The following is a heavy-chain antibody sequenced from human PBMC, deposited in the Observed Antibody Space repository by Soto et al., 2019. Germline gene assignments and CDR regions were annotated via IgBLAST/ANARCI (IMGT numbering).Heavy chain of an antibody. CDR1: GSTFSSDA. V-gene: IGHV3-23*01. D-gene: IGHD2-2*01. CDR3: AKARRYCSSTSCPPGWFDP. J-gene: IGHJ5*02. CDR2: ISGSGGST. Sequence: GGSLRLSCAASGSTFSSDAMSWVRQAPGKGLEWVSAISGSGGSTYYADSVKGRFTISRDNSKNTLYLQMNSLRAEDTAVYYCAKARRYCSSTSCPPGWFDPWGQGSLVTVSS.